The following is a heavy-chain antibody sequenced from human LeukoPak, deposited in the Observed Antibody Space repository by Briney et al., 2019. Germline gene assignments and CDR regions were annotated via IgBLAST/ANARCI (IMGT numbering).Heavy chain of an antibody. V-gene: IGHV4-34*01. J-gene: IGHJ3*02. Sequence: SETLSLTCAVYDGSLSGYYWSWIRQPPGKGLGWIGEINHSGSTNYNPSLKSRVTISVDTSKNQVSLKLTSVTAADTAVYFCARGSRISMFGVTHMRGTFDIWGQGTTVTVSS. CDR3: ARGSRISMFGVTHMRGTFDI. CDR1: DGSLSGYY. D-gene: IGHD3-3*01. CDR2: INHSGST.